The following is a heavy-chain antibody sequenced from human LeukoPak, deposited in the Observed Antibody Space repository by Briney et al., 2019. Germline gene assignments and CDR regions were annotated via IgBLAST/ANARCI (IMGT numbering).Heavy chain of an antibody. D-gene: IGHD3-16*01. CDR3: ARGGTSRGPGFDS. V-gene: IGHV6-1*01. CDR2: TYYRSKYYS. CDR1: GDSVSSNSAA. J-gene: IGHJ4*02. Sequence: SQTLSLTCAISGDSVSSNSAAWNWIRQSPSRGLEWLGRTYYRSKYYSEYAPSVQSRIIINPDTPKNQFSLQLDSVTPEDTAVYYCARGGTSRGPGFDSWGQGTLVTVSS.